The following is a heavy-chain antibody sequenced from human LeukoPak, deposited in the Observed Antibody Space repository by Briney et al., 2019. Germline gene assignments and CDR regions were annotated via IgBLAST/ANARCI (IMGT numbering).Heavy chain of an antibody. CDR3: ARDGRPLDY. V-gene: IGHV3-7*03. CDR1: GFTVSSNY. J-gene: IGHJ4*02. Sequence: GGSLRLSCAASGFTVSSNYMSWVRQAPGKGLEWVANIKQDGDEKYYVDSVKGRFTISRDNAKNSLCLQMNSLRVEDTAVYYCARDGRPLDYWGQGTLVTVSS. CDR2: IKQDGDEK.